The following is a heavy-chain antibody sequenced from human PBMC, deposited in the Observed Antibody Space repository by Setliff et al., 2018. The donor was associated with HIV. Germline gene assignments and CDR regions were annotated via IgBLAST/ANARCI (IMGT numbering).Heavy chain of an antibody. J-gene: IGHJ4*02. CDR3: AREAYFFASGTYYFDS. Sequence: SETLSLTCAVYGGSFSGYYWSWIRQPPGKGLEWIGSIHYSGSTNYNPSLKSRVTISVDTSKNQFSLKLSSVTAADTALYFCAREAYFFASGTYYFDSWGQGTLVTSPQ. CDR1: GGSFSGYY. CDR2: IHYSGST. D-gene: IGHD3-10*01. V-gene: IGHV4-34*11.